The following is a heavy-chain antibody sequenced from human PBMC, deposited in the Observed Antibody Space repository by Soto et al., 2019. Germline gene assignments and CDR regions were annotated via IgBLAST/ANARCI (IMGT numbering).Heavy chain of an antibody. Sequence: SETLSLTCTVSGGSISSYSWSWIRQSPGKGLEWIGYIYSSGSTNYNPSLKSRVTISVDRSKNQFSLKLSSVTAADTAVYYCAAGGGLPRYYWGQGTLVTV. D-gene: IGHD5-12*01. J-gene: IGHJ4*02. CDR3: AAGGGLPRYY. CDR1: GGSISSYS. CDR2: IYSSGST. V-gene: IGHV4-59*12.